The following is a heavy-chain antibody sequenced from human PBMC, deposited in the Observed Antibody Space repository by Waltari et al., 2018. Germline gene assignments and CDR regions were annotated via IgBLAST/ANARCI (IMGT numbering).Heavy chain of an antibody. CDR1: GYTFTGYY. CDR2: INPNSGGT. V-gene: IGHV1-2*02. CDR3: ARDLSHSSTRDY. J-gene: IGHJ4*02. Sequence: QVQLVQSGAEVKKPGASVKVSCKASGYTFTGYYMHWVRQAPGQGLEWMGWINPNSGGTNHAQKFQGRVTMTRDTSISTAYMELSRLRSDDTAVYYCARDLSHSSTRDYWGQGTLVTVSS.